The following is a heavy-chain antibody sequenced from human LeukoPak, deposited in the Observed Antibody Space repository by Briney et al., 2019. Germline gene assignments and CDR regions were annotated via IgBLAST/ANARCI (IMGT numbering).Heavy chain of an antibody. V-gene: IGHV3-7*05. J-gene: IGHJ4*02. CDR3: TTVGEMAEDLDY. Sequence: GGSLRLSCAAPGFAFSSYWMSWVPQAPGKGPERVPNIKQGGSEKYYVDSVKGRFTISRDNAKNSLYLQMNSLKTDDTAVYYCTTVGEMAEDLDYWGQGTLVTVSS. CDR1: GFAFSSYW. D-gene: IGHD5-24*01. CDR2: IKQGGSEK.